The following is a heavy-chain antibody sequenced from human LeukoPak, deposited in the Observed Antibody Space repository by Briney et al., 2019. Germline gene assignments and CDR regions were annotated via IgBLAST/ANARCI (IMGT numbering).Heavy chain of an antibody. CDR2: IKQDGSEK. V-gene: IGHV3-7*03. J-gene: IGHJ5*02. Sequence: GGSLRLSCAASGFTFSNYWMSWVRQAPGKGLEWVANIKQDGSEKYYVDSVMGRFTISRDNAKNSLYLQMNSLRVEDTAVYYCARRIVGATTYDWFDPWGQGTLVTVSS. CDR3: ARRIVGATTYDWFDP. CDR1: GFTFSNYW. D-gene: IGHD1-26*01.